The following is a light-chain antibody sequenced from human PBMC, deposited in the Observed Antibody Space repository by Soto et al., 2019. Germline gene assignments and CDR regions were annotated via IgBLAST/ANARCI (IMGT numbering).Light chain of an antibody. CDR3: QQYNIYFT. J-gene: IGKJ1*01. CDR1: QSISSW. Sequence: DIQMTQSPSTLSASVGDRVTITCRASQSISSWLAWYQQKPGKAPKLLIYKASSLESGVPSRFSGSGSGTEFTLTISSLQPDDFATYYCQQYNIYFTFGQGTKVEIK. V-gene: IGKV1-5*03. CDR2: KAS.